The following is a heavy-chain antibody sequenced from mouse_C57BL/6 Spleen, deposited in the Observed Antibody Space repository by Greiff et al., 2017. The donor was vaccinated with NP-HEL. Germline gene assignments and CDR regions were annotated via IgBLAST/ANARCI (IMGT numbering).Heavy chain of an antibody. J-gene: IGHJ2*01. CDR1: GYTFTTYP. Sequence: QVQLKESGAELVKPGASVKMSCKASGYTFTTYPIEWMKQNHGKSLEWIGNFHPYNDDTKYNEKFKGKATLTVEKSSSTVYLELSRLTSDDSAVYYCARRGKGSNWDYFDYWGQGTTLTVSS. D-gene: IGHD4-1*01. V-gene: IGHV1-47*01. CDR2: FHPYNDDT. CDR3: ARRGKGSNWDYFDY.